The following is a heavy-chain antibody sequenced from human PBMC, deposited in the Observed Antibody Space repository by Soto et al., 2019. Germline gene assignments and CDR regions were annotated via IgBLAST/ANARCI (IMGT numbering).Heavy chain of an antibody. CDR3: AHVYGGYDNFDY. J-gene: IGHJ4*02. CDR1: GFSLSTSGVG. D-gene: IGHD5-12*01. Sequence: QITLKESGPTLVKPTQTLTLTCTFSGFSLSTSGVGVGWIRQPPGKALECLALIYWDDDKRYSPSLKSRLTITKYTSKNQVVLTMTNMYPVDTATYYCAHVYGGYDNFDYWGQGTLVTVSS. CDR2: IYWDDDK. V-gene: IGHV2-5*02.